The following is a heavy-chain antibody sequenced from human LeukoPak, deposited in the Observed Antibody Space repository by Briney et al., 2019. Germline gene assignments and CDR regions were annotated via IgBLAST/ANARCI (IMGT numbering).Heavy chain of an antibody. CDR3: ARDPRAPYYYDTSGYYVDY. CDR2: ISVYNGNT. D-gene: IGHD3-22*01. Sequence: ASVKVFCKASGYTFTSYGIIWVRRAPGQGLEWMGWISVYNGNTNYAQNLQGRVTITTDTSTSTAYMELRSLRSDDTAVYYCARDPRAPYYYDTSGYYVDYWGQGTLVTVSS. J-gene: IGHJ4*02. CDR1: GYTFTSYG. V-gene: IGHV1-18*01.